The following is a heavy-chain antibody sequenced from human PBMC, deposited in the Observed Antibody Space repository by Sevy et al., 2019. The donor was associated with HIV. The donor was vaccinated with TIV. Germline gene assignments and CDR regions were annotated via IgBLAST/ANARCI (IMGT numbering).Heavy chain of an antibody. CDR3: AKDGYSSSWGYYYYGMDV. V-gene: IGHV3-23*01. D-gene: IGHD6-13*01. J-gene: IGHJ6*02. CDR1: GFTFSSYA. Sequence: GGSLRLSCAASGFTFSSYAMSWVRQAPGKGLEWVSAISGSGGSTYHADSVKGRFTISRDNSKNTLYLQMNSLRAEDTAVYYCAKDGYSSSWGYYYYGMDVWGQGTTVTVSS. CDR2: ISGSGGST.